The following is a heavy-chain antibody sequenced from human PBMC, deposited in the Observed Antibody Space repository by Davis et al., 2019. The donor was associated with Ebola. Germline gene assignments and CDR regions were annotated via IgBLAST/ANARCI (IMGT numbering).Heavy chain of an antibody. CDR3: ARGRPHLAGGYVNY. CDR2: IKQDGSEK. D-gene: IGHD5-12*01. J-gene: IGHJ4*02. V-gene: IGHV3-7*03. Sequence: PGGSLRLSCAGSGFSFRDYWMSWVRQAPGKGLEWVGKIKQDGSEKHYVDSVKGRFTISRDNAKSSLYLEMNSLRAEDTAVYYCARGRPHLAGGYVNYWGQGTLITVSS. CDR1: GFSFRDYW.